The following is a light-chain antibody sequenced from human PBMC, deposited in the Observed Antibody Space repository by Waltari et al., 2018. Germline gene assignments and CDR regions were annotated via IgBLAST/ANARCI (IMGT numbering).Light chain of an antibody. Sequence: DVVLPQSPLSLAVSLGQPASISCCSSQSLVQSDGNTFLNWFHQRPGQSPRRLIYKVSNRESGVPDRFSGSGSGTDFTLKISRVEAEDVGIFYCLQSAQWPYAFGQGTKLEIK. CDR2: KVS. V-gene: IGKV2-30*02. J-gene: IGKJ2*01. CDR3: LQSAQWPYA. CDR1: QSLVQSDGNTF.